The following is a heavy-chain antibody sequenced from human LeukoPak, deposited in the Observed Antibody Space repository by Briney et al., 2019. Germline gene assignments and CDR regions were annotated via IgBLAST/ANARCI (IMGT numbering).Heavy chain of an antibody. J-gene: IGHJ5*02. CDR1: GGSISSSSYY. Sequence: SETLSLTCTVSGGSISSSSYYWGWIRQPPGKGLEWIGSIYYSGSTYYNPSLKSRVTISVDTSKNQFSLKLSSVTAADTAVYYCARAVRWSSWGNWFDPWGQGTLVTVSS. D-gene: IGHD6-13*01. CDR3: ARAVRWSSWGNWFDP. CDR2: IYYSGST. V-gene: IGHV4-39*07.